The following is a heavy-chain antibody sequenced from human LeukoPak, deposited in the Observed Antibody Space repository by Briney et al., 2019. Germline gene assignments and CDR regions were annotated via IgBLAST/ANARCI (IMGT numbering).Heavy chain of an antibody. V-gene: IGHV3-7*01. D-gene: IGHD3-22*01. CDR2: IKEDGSEK. J-gene: IGHJ4*02. Sequence: PGGSLRLSCAASGFTFSSYWMSWVRQAPGKGLEWVANIKEDGSEKFHVDSVRGRFTISRDAKKSLYLQMNSLRAEDTAVYYCAKEGDNSGLDYWGQGTLVTVSS. CDR1: GFTFSSYW. CDR3: AKEGDNSGLDY.